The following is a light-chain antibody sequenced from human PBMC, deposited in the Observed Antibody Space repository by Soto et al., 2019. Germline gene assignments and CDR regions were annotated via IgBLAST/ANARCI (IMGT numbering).Light chain of an antibody. CDR1: HTISSN. J-gene: IGKJ1*01. V-gene: IGKV1-39*01. CDR3: LQTYSVPWT. Sequence: DIPMTQSPSSLSASIGDRVTITCRASHTISSNLNWYQQKPGKAPQLLIYAASSVPSGVPPRFSGRGSGTEFTLTVSSLQSEDFATYYYLQTYSVPWTFGHGTKVEIK. CDR2: AAS.